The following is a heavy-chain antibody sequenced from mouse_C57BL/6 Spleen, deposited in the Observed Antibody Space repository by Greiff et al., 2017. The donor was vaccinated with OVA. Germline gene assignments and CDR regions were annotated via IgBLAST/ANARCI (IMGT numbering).Heavy chain of an antibody. D-gene: IGHD2-3*01. Sequence: QVQLQQPGAELVKPGASVKLSCKASGYTFTSYWMHWVKQRPGQGLEWIGMIHPNSGSTNYNEKFTSKATLTVDKSSSTAYMQLSSLTSEDSAVYYCVPLDGYPFAYWGQGTLVTVSA. V-gene: IGHV1-64*01. CDR2: IHPNSGST. J-gene: IGHJ3*01. CDR3: VPLDGYPFAY. CDR1: GYTFTSYW.